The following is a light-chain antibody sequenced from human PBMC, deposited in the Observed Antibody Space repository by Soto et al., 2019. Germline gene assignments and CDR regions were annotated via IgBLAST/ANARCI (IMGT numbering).Light chain of an antibody. V-gene: IGKV1-33*01. CDR3: QQLERYPST. CDR1: QNINNY. CDR2: DAS. Sequence: DIQMTQSPSSLSASVGDRVTITCQASQNINNYLNWYQQKPGRAPKLLIYDASNLEAGVPSRFRGSRSGTDFTLTISSLQPEDFATYYCQQLERYPSTFGGGTKVDIK. J-gene: IGKJ4*01.